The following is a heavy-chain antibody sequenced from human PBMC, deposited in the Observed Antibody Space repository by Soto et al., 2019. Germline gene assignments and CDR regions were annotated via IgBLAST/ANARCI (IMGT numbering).Heavy chain of an antibody. J-gene: IGHJ5*02. V-gene: IGHV3-30-3*01. CDR3: ARDPSLVLWFGELSSWFDP. Sequence: GGSLRLSCAASGFTFSSYAMHWVRQAPGKGLEWVAVISYDGSNKYYADSVKGRFTISRDNSKNTLYLQMNSLRAEDTAVYYCARDPSLVLWFGELSSWFDPWGQGTLVTVSS. CDR2: ISYDGSNK. CDR1: GFTFSSYA. D-gene: IGHD3-10*01.